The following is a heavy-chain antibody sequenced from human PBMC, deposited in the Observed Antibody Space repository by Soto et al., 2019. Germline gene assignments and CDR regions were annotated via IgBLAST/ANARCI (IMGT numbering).Heavy chain of an antibody. CDR3: ARQPFWVTVTTGLNWFDP. Sequence: QLQLQESGPGLVKPSETLSLTCTVSGGSISSSSYYWGWIRQPPGKGLEWIGSIYYSGSTYYNPSLKSRVTISVDTSKNQFSLKLSSVTAADTAVYYCARQPFWVTVTTGLNWFDPWGQGTLVTVSS. CDR2: IYYSGST. J-gene: IGHJ5*02. V-gene: IGHV4-39*01. CDR1: GGSISSSSYY. D-gene: IGHD4-17*01.